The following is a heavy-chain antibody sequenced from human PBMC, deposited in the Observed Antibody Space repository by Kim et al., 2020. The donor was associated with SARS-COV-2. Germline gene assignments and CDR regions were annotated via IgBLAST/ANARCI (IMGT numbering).Heavy chain of an antibody. CDR1: GGSISSRSYY. CDR2: IYYSGST. D-gene: IGHD3-10*01. CDR3: ARKCGSESYPYYFDY. Sequence: SETLSLTCTVSGGSISSRSYYWGWIRQPPGKGLEWIGSIYYSGSTYYNSSLKSRVTISVDTSKNQFSLKLSSVTAADTAVYYCARKCGSESYPYYFDYWGQGTLVTVSS. J-gene: IGHJ4*02. V-gene: IGHV4-39*07.